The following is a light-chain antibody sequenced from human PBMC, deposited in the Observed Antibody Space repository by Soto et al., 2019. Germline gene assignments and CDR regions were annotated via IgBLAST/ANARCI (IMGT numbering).Light chain of an antibody. J-gene: IGKJ2*01. CDR1: HSISSD. V-gene: IGKV3-15*01. CDR3: QQYRTWLPYT. Sequence: EIVMTQSPATLSVSPGERATLSCRASHSISSDLAWYQQKPGQAPRLLIYGASTRATDIPARFSGSGSGTEFTLSIGSLQSEDFAVYYCQQYRTWLPYTFGQGSKLEIK. CDR2: GAS.